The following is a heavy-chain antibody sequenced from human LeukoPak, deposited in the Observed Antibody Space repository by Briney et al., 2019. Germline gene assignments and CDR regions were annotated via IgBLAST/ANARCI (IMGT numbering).Heavy chain of an antibody. J-gene: IGHJ4*02. Sequence: SETLSLTCTVSGGSISSYYWSWIRQPPGKGLEWIGYIYYSGSTNYNPSLKSRVTISVDTSKNQFSLKLSSVTAADTAVYYCARYSQWELLEEYYFDYWGQGTLVTVSS. CDR1: GGSISSYY. D-gene: IGHD1-26*01. V-gene: IGHV4-59*01. CDR3: ARYSQWELLEEYYFDY. CDR2: IYYSGST.